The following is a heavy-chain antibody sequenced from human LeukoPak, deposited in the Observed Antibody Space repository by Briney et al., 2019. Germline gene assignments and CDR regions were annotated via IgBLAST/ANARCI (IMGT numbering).Heavy chain of an antibody. J-gene: IGHJ6*03. CDR1: LYTFNTYN. D-gene: IGHD3-9*01. CDR3: AREKSYKNYHIWRAPGPAVFDSYYMDV. Sequence: ASVRVSCKASLYTFNTYNIAWVRQAPGQGLEWMGWISPKSGSANYAQKFQGRVTMATDTSTGTAYVDLRSLTSDDTAVYFCAREKSYKNYHIWRAPGPAVFDSYYMDVWGKGTTVTVSS. V-gene: IGHV1-18*01. CDR2: ISPKSGSA.